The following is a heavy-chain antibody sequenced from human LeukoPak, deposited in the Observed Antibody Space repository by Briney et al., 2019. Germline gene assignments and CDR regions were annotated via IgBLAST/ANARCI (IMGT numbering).Heavy chain of an antibody. CDR2: IYWDDDK. J-gene: IGHJ4*02. CDR1: GFSLTTRPLD. V-gene: IGHV2-5*02. Sequence: SGPTLVKPTQTLTLTCSFSGFSLTTRPLDVGLIRQPPGKALEWLAVIYWDDDKRYNPSLKTRLTVTTATSKNQVVLIMTNMDPVDTATYYCAHRRSGYDWNHGDFDYWGQGTLVTVSS. D-gene: IGHD1-20*01. CDR3: AHRRSGYDWNHGDFDY.